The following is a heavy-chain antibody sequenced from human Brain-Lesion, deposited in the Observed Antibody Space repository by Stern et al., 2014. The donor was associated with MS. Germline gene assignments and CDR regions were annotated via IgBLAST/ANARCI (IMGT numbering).Heavy chain of an antibody. Sequence: VQLVESGAEVQKPGASVKVSCKTSGYIFTGYYIHWVRQAPGQGLEWMAWINPNTGCTKYAQKFQGRVTMTREPSLSTASMELSSLTSDDTAVYYCARDQRGIAIFGVVTDYYYLGLDVWGQGTPVTVSS. J-gene: IGHJ6*02. CDR3: ARDQRGIAIFGVVTDYYYLGLDV. CDR2: INPNTGCT. D-gene: IGHD3-3*01. CDR1: GYIFTGYY. V-gene: IGHV1-2*02.